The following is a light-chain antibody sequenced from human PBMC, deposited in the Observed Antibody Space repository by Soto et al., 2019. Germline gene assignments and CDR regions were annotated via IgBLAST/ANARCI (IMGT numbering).Light chain of an antibody. CDR1: QGISSW. CDR3: QQYESFFPLT. V-gene: IGKV1-5*01. CDR2: HAS. Sequence: DIQMTQSPSSVSASVGDRVTITCRASQGISSWLAWHQQKPGTAPKLLIYHASTLESGVPSRFSGSGSGTDFTLTISSLQPDDFATYHCQQYESFFPLTFGGGTKVDIK. J-gene: IGKJ4*01.